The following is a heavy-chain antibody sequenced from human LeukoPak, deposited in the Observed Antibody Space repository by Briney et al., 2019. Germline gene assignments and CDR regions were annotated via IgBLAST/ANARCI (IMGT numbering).Heavy chain of an antibody. CDR1: GDSVSSNSAA. V-gene: IGHV6-1*01. D-gene: IGHD5-12*01. CDR3: VRDAGSGDDVLDY. CDR2: TYFRSKWLT. Sequence: SQTLSLTCAISGDSVSSNSAAWNWIRQSPSRGLEWLGRTYFRSKWLTDYAMSVRSRITINADAFKNQFFLRLNSVTPDDTAVYYCVRDAGSGDDVLDYWGQGTLVTVFS. J-gene: IGHJ4*02.